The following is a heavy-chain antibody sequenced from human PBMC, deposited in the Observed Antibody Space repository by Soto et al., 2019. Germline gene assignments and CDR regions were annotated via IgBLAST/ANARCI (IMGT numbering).Heavy chain of an antibody. CDR2: IYYSGST. V-gene: IGHV4-59*01. CDR1: GGSISSYY. D-gene: IGHD7-27*01. CDR3: EREPELGYFHY. Sequence: SETLSLTCTVSGGSISSYYWSWIRQPPGKGLEWIGYIYYSGSTNYNPSLKSRVTISVDTSKNQFSLKLSSVTAADTAVYYCEREPELGYFHYWGQGTLVTVYS. J-gene: IGHJ4*02.